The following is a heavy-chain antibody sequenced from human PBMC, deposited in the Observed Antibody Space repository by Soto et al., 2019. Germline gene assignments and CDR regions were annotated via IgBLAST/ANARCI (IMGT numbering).Heavy chain of an antibody. CDR3: AQTLGSAVAGPGRFDL. Sequence: QVQLVQSGAEVKKYGSSVKVSCKASGGTFSRYAISWVRQAPGQGLEWMGGIIPMFGTANYAQKFQGRVTITADESTSTTYMPLGSLRSEDTAVYYCAQTLGSAVAGPGRFDLWGRGTLVTVSS. CDR2: IIPMFGTA. V-gene: IGHV1-69*12. J-gene: IGHJ2*01. D-gene: IGHD6-19*01. CDR1: GGTFSRYA.